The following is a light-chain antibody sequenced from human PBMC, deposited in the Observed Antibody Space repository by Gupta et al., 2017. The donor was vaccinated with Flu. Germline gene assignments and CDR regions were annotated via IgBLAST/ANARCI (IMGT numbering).Light chain of an antibody. V-gene: IGKV3-15*01. Sequence: EIVMTQSPATLSVSPGERATLSCRASQSVSDNLAWYQQKPGQTPRLLIYGASTRATGIPARFSGSGYGTEFTLTISSRQSEDFAVYYCQQYNNWPPLTFGGGTKVESK. CDR3: QQYNNWPPLT. CDR1: QSVSDN. J-gene: IGKJ4*01. CDR2: GAS.